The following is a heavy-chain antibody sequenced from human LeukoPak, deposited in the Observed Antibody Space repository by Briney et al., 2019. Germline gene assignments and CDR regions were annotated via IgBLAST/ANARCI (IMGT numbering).Heavy chain of an antibody. D-gene: IGHD4-11*01. J-gene: IGHJ4*02. CDR1: GFTFSSYA. CDR2: ISYDGSNK. Sequence: GGSLRLSCAAPGFTFSSYAMHWVRQAPGKGLEWVAVISYDGSNKYYADSVKGRFTISRDNFKNTLYLQMNSLRAEDTAVYYCARGITVTTMFFDYWGQGTLVTVSS. CDR3: ARGITVTTMFFDY. V-gene: IGHV3-30-3*01.